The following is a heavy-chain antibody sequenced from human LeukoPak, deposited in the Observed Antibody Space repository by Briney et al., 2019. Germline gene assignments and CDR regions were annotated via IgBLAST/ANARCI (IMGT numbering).Heavy chain of an antibody. D-gene: IGHD5/OR15-5a*01. CDR1: GYTFSTSG. Sequence: ASVKVSCKASGYTFSTSGISWVRQAPGQGLEWMGLISSYNGNTNYAQKLQGRVTMTTETSTSTVYMELRGLRSDDTAIYYCARDRGYSVYHRSDYWGQGTLVTVSS. CDR3: ARDRGYSVYHRSDY. CDR2: ISSYNGNT. V-gene: IGHV1-18*01. J-gene: IGHJ4*02.